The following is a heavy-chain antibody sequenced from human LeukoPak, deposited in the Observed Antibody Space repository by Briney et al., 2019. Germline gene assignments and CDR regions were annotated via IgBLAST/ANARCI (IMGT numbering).Heavy chain of an antibody. V-gene: IGHV3-9*01. D-gene: IGHD6-13*01. CDR1: GFTFDDYA. Sequence: GGSLRLSCAASGFTFDDYAMHWVRQVPGKGLEWVSGISWNSGSIGYADSVKGRFTISRDNAKNSLYLQMNSLRAEDTALYYCAKDAAAGTDYYYYGMDVWGQGTTVTVSS. J-gene: IGHJ6*02. CDR3: AKDAAAGTDYYYYGMDV. CDR2: ISWNSGSI.